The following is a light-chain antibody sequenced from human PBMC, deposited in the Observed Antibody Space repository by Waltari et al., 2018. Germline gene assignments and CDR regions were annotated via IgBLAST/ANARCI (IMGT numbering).Light chain of an antibody. Sequence: QSALTQPASVSGSPGQSITISCTGTSSDVGSYKFVSWYQQHPGKAPKLMIYEGTKRPSGVSNRFSGSKSGNTASLTISGLQAEDEADYCCCSYAGRSTWVFGGGTKLTVL. V-gene: IGLV2-23*01. CDR2: EGT. CDR3: CSYAGRSTWV. CDR1: SSDVGSYKF. J-gene: IGLJ3*02.